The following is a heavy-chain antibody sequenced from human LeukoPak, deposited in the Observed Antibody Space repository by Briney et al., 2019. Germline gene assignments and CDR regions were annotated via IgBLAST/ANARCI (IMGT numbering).Heavy chain of an antibody. CDR3: ARLGGYDFWSGYSNGFDP. D-gene: IGHD3-3*01. CDR1: GGSISSYY. J-gene: IGHJ5*02. CDR2: IYTSGST. V-gene: IGHV4-4*07. Sequence: SETLSLTCTVSGGSISSYYWSWIRQPAGKGLEWIGRIYTSGSTNYNPSLKSRVTMSVDTSKNQFSPKLSSVTAADTAVYYCARLGGYDFWSGYSNGFDPWGQGTLVTVSS.